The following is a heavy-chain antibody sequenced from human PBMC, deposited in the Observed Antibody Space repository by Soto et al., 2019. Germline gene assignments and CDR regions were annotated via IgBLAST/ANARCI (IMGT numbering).Heavy chain of an antibody. J-gene: IGHJ6*02. CDR2: SRNKANNYAT. CDR3: ARDGGVAARHYYGMDV. D-gene: IGHD6-6*01. V-gene: IGHV3-72*01. Sequence: EVLLVESGGDLVQPGGSLRLSCAASAFTFSAHNMVWVRQAPGKGLEWVGRSRNKANNYATEYAASVKGRFTISRDDSQNSLYLQMNSLNTDDTAVYYCARDGGVAARHYYGMDVWGQGTTVIVSS. CDR1: AFTFSAHN.